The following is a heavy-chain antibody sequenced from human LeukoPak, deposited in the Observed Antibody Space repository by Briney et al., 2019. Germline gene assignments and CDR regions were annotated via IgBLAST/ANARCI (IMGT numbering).Heavy chain of an antibody. J-gene: IGHJ5*02. CDR2: MNPNSGGT. Sequence: ASVKVSCKASGYSFTGYYVHWVRQAPGQGLEWMGCMNPNSGGTNYAQNFQGRVTMTRDTSITAAYMELSSLRSDDTAVYYCARQGSNYEDWFDPWGQGTLVTVSS. CDR1: GYSFTGYY. D-gene: IGHD4-11*01. CDR3: ARQGSNYEDWFDP. V-gene: IGHV1-2*02.